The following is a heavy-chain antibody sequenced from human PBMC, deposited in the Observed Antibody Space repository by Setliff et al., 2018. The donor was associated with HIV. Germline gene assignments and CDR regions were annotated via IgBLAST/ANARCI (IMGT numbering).Heavy chain of an antibody. D-gene: IGHD3-22*01. J-gene: IGHJ3*02. CDR3: ATRAYDSRGYLRSRVSGAAFDI. Sequence: GASVKVSCKASGYTFTSYGISWVRQAPGQGLEWMGWISAYNGNTNYAQKLQGRVTMTTDTSTSTAYMELRSLRSDDTAVYYCATRAYDSRGYLRSRVSGAAFDIWGQGTMVTVSS. CDR1: GYTFTSYG. CDR2: ISAYNGNT. V-gene: IGHV1-18*01.